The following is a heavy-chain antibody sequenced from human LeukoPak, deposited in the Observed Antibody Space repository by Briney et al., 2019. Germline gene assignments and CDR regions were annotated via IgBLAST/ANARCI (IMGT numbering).Heavy chain of an antibody. J-gene: IGHJ4*02. Sequence: GGSLRLSCAASGFTFSSYSKNWVRQAPGKGLEWVSHISSSSSTIYYADSVKGRFTISRDNAKNSLYLQMNSLRAEDTAVYYCAREGAPGDFDYWGQGTLVTVSS. CDR3: AREGAPGDFDY. D-gene: IGHD2-2*01. CDR2: ISSSSSTI. CDR1: GFTFSSYS. V-gene: IGHV3-48*01.